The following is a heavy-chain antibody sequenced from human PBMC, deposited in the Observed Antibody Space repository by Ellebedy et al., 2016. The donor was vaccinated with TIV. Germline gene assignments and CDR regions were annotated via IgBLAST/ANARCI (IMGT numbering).Heavy chain of an antibody. Sequence: MPSETLSLTCTVSGGSISSYYWSRIRQPPGKGLEWIGYIYYSGSTNYNPSLKSRVTISVDTSKNQFSLKLSSVTAADTAVYYCARMVTTTYYFDYWGQGTLVTVSS. CDR1: GGSISSYY. V-gene: IGHV4-59*01. D-gene: IGHD4-17*01. CDR3: ARMVTTTYYFDY. J-gene: IGHJ4*02. CDR2: IYYSGST.